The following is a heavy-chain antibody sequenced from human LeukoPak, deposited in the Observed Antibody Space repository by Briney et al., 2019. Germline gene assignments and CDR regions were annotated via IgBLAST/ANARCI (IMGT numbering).Heavy chain of an antibody. CDR1: GFTFSSYG. CDR3: AKALDALETGVFDY. V-gene: IGHV3-30*18. J-gene: IGHJ4*02. Sequence: PGGSLRLSCAASGFTFSSYGMHWVRQAPGKGLEWVAVISYDGSNKYYADSVKGRFTISRDNSKNTLYLQMNSLRAEDTAVYYCAKALDALETGVFDYWGQGTLVTVSS. CDR2: ISYDGSNK. D-gene: IGHD7-27*01.